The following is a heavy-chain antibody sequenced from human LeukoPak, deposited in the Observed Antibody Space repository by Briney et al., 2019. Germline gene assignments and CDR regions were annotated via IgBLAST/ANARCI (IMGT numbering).Heavy chain of an antibody. V-gene: IGHV4-59*08. CDR2: IYSSGST. CDR1: GGSISGYY. Sequence: PSETLSLTCTVSGGSISGYYWSWIRQPPGKGLEWIGYIYSSGSTNYNPSLKSRVTISVDTSKNQFSLKLSSVTAADTAVYYCARHMRGYSSSWYGNYYYYGMDVWGQGTTVTVSS. D-gene: IGHD6-13*01. CDR3: ARHMRGYSSSWYGNYYYYGMDV. J-gene: IGHJ6*02.